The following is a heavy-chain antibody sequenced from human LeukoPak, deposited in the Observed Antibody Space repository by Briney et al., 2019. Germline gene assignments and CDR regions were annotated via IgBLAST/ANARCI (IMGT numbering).Heavy chain of an antibody. CDR3: AKDRGYTTGRDFDF. V-gene: IGHV3-23*01. J-gene: IGHJ4*02. CDR1: GFTFGNYP. Sequence: GGSLRLSCAASGFTFGNYPFSWVRQAPGKGLEWVSVVSANGVSTLYANSVKGRFTISRDNFVNTLYLQMSSLRAEDTAVYYCAKDRGYTTGRDFDFWGQGALVTVSS. CDR2: VSANGVST. D-gene: IGHD3-10*01.